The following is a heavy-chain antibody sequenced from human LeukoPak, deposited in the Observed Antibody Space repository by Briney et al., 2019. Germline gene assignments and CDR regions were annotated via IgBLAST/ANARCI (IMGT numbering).Heavy chain of an antibody. CDR2: IDYSGST. D-gene: IGHD6-13*01. Sequence: PSEILSLTCSVSNGSISSSRYFWGWIRQPPGKRLEWIGSIDYSGSTYYNPSLKSRVTISVDTSKNHFSLDLSSVTAADTAVYYCARDRSSSWYKDFDYWGQGTLVTVSS. J-gene: IGHJ4*02. CDR3: ARDRSSSWYKDFDY. V-gene: IGHV4-39*07. CDR1: NGSISSSRYF.